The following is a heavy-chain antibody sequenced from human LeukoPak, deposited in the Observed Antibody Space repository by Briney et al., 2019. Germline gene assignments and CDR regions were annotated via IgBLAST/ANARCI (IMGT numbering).Heavy chain of an antibody. CDR2: IYSGGDT. J-gene: IGHJ3*02. CDR3: AGTLYSGYGLGSLGAFDI. V-gene: IGHV3-53*01. CDR1: GFTFSSYS. D-gene: IGHD5-12*01. Sequence: GGSLRLSCAASGFTFSSYSMSWVRQAPGTGLEWVSLIYSGGDTYYADSVKGRFTISRDNSKNTLYLQMNSLRAEDTAMYYCAGTLYSGYGLGSLGAFDIWGQGTMVTVSS.